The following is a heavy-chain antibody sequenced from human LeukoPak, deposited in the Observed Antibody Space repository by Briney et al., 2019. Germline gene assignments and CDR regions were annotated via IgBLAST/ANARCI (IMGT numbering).Heavy chain of an antibody. CDR2: ISGSGGGT. J-gene: IGHJ6*02. D-gene: IGHD6-19*01. Sequence: PGGSLRLSCAASGFTFSSYAMAWVRQAPGKGLQWVSTISGSGGGTYYTDSVKGRFIISRDNSKNTLYLQMNSLRAEDTAGYYCAREIVGIAVAGTDYYYGMDVWGQGTTVTVSS. CDR1: GFTFSSYA. CDR3: AREIVGIAVAGTDYYYGMDV. V-gene: IGHV3-23*01.